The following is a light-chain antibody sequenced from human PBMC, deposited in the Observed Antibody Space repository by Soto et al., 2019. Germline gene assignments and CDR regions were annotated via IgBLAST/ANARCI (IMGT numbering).Light chain of an antibody. V-gene: IGLV2-23*01. J-gene: IGLJ2*01. CDR1: SSDVGSYNL. CDR3: CSYAGSSTVV. CDR2: DGS. Sequence: QSVLTQPASVSGSPGQSITISCTGTSSDVGSYNLVSWYQQHPGKAPKLMIYDGSKRPSGVSNRFSGSKSGNTASLTISGLHAEDEADYYCCSYAGSSTVVFGGGTKLTVL.